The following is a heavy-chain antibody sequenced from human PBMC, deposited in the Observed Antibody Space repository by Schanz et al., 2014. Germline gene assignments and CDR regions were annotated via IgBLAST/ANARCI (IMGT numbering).Heavy chain of an antibody. D-gene: IGHD3-10*01. CDR2: ISADNGNT. CDR1: GYTFTSYG. Sequence: GPEVKEPGASVKVSCKASGYTFTSYGISWVRQAPGQGLEWMGWISADNGNTNYAQKLQGRVTMTADTSTSTAYMDLRSLRSDDTAVYYCARAKRFGDMDVWGQGTTVTVSS. J-gene: IGHJ6*02. V-gene: IGHV1-18*01. CDR3: ARAKRFGDMDV.